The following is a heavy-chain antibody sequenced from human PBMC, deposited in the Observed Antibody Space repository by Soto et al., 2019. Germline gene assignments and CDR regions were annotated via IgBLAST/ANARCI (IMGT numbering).Heavy chain of an antibody. V-gene: IGHV4-4*02. CDR1: RGSRIRRNG. CDR3: ARDGSGSYYTVIAS. J-gene: IGHJ5*01. Sequence: TCGVGRGSRIRRNGWRWINQPPGKGLEWIGEIYHSGSTNYNPSLKSRVTISVDKSKNQFSLKLSSVTAADTAVYYCARDGSGSYYTVIASWGTGPLVTASP. CDR2: IYHSGST. D-gene: IGHD3-10*01.